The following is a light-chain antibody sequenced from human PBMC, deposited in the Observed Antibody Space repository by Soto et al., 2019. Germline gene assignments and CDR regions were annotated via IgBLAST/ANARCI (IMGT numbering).Light chain of an antibody. CDR3: SSYTSSSTPYV. CDR2: EVS. CDR1: SSDVGGYTY. J-gene: IGLJ1*01. V-gene: IGLV2-14*01. Sequence: QSALTQPASVSGSPGQSITISCSGTSSDVGGYTYVSWYQQHPGKAPKVIIYEVSNRPSGVSSRFSGSKSGKTASLTISGLXAEDEADYYCSSYTSSSTPYVFGTGTKVTVL.